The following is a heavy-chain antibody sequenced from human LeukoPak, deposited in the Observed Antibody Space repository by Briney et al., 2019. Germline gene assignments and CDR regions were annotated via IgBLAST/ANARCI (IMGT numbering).Heavy chain of an antibody. J-gene: IGHJ3*02. V-gene: IGHV5-51*01. CDR3: ARRGFIVPGPKNAFDI. CDR1: GYSFTTYW. D-gene: IGHD2-21*01. Sequence: PGESLKISCKGSGYSFTTYWIGWVRQMPGKGLEWMGIIYAGDSDTRYGPSFQGQVTISADKSISTAYLQWSSLKASDTAMYYCARRGFIVPGPKNAFDIWGQGTMVTVSS. CDR2: IYAGDSDT.